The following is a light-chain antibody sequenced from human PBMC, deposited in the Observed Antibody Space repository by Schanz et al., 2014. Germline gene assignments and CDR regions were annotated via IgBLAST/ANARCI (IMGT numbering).Light chain of an antibody. J-gene: IGKJ4*01. CDR2: DAS. CDR3: QQLNSYPPA. Sequence: DIQMTQSPSAMSASVGDRVTITCRASQTISTWLAWYQQKPGKAPKLLIYDASTLKSGVPSRFSGSRSGTEFTLIISSLQPEDFATYYCQQLNSYPPAFGGGTKVEIK. CDR1: QTISTW. V-gene: IGKV1-17*03.